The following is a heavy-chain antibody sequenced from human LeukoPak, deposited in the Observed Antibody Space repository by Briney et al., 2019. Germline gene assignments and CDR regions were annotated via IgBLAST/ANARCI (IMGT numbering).Heavy chain of an antibody. J-gene: IGHJ4*02. V-gene: IGHV3-20*04. CDR3: ANGPHYQILTGYYKVRSHLDY. CDR1: GFTFDDYG. D-gene: IGHD3-9*01. CDR2: INWNGGST. Sequence: GGSLRLSCAASGFTFDDYGMSWVRQAPGKGLEWVSGINWNGGSTGYADSVKGRFTISRDNAKNSLYLQMNSLRAEDTAVYSCANGPHYQILTGYYKVRSHLDYWGQGTLVTVSS.